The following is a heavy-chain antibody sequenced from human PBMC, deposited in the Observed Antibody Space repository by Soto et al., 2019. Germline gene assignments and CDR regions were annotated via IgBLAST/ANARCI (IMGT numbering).Heavy chain of an antibody. J-gene: IGHJ6*03. D-gene: IGHD2-15*01. CDR2: IYYSGST. Sequence: QVQLQESGPGLVEPSETLSLTCTVSGGSISSYYWSWIRQPPGKGLEWIGYIYYSGSTNYNPSLKSRVTISVDTTKTQFSLKLSSVTAAETAVYYCARRAGWSGGSCYPDRYYYYMDVWGKGTTVTVSS. V-gene: IGHV4-59*08. CDR1: GGSISSYY. CDR3: ARRAGWSGGSCYPDRYYYYMDV.